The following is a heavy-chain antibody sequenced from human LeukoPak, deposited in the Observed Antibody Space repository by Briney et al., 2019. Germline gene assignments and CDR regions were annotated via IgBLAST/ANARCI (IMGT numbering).Heavy chain of an antibody. V-gene: IGHV1-69*04. CDR3: AARVDVLVPDGGWFHL. CDR2: IIPIFGIA. J-gene: IGHJ5*02. CDR1: GGTFSSYA. D-gene: IGHD2-2*01. Sequence: PSVKLSCKASGGTFSSYAISWVRHPPGQGLEWMGRIIPIFGIATYAQKFQGRVTITADKSTSPADMELRSLRSEDTAVYYWAARVDVLVPDGGWFHLGGRGPVVTVLS.